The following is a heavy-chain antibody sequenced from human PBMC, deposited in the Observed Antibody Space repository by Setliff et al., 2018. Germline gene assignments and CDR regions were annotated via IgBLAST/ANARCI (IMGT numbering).Heavy chain of an antibody. J-gene: IGHJ4*02. CDR2: SNVGNDNT. CDR1: GYTFTNYA. CDR3: ARDGGEYYDSRTFDY. V-gene: IGHV1-3*01. Sequence: ASVKVSCKASGYTFTNYAMHWVRQAPGQRLEWMGWSNVGNDNTKYSQKFQGRVTITRDTSASTVYMELRSLRSEDTAMYYCARDGGEYYDSRTFDYWGQGTLVTVSS. D-gene: IGHD3-22*01.